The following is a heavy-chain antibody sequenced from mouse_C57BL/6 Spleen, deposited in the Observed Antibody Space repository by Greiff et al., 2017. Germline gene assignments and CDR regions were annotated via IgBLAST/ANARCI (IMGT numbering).Heavy chain of an antibody. D-gene: IGHD3-3*01. CDR1: GFTFSDYG. CDR3: ARGDVAWFAY. CDR2: ISSGSSTI. V-gene: IGHV5-17*01. J-gene: IGHJ3*01. Sequence: DVKLVESGGGLVKPGGSLKLSCAASGFTFSDYGMHWVRQAPEKGLEWVAYISSGSSTIYYADTVKGRFTISRDNAKNTLFLQMTSLRSEDTAMYYCARGDVAWFAYWGQGTLVTVSA.